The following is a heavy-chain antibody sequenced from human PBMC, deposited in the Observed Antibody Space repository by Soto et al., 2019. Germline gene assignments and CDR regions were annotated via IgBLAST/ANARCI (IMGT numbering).Heavy chain of an antibody. CDR2: IYPGDSDT. CDR3: ARHGTTVDTFDV. Sequence: GESLKISCKGSGDTFTNSWIGWVRQMPGKGLEWMGIIYPGDSDTRYSPSFQGQVTISADKSINNAYLQWSSLKASDTATYYCARHGTTVDTFDVWGQGTMVTVSS. J-gene: IGHJ3*01. D-gene: IGHD1-1*01. V-gene: IGHV5-51*01. CDR1: GDTFTNSW.